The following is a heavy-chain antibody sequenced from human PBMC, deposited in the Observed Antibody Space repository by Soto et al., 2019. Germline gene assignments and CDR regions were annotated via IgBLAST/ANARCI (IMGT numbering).Heavy chain of an antibody. CDR3: ASVETQRYYYGMGV. J-gene: IGHJ6*02. Sequence: QVQLVQSGAEVKKPGSSVKVSCKASGGTFSSYAISWVRQAPGQGLEWMGGIIPIFGTADYAQKFQGRVTITADESPSTAYTELSSLRSEDTAVYYCASVETQRYYYGMGVWGQGTTVTVSS. CDR2: IIPIFGTA. CDR1: GGTFSSYA. D-gene: IGHD2-15*01. V-gene: IGHV1-69*12.